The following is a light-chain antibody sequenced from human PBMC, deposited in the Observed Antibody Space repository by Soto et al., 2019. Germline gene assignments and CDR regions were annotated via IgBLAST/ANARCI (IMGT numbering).Light chain of an antibody. Sequence: EIVLTQSPATLSLSQGERATLSCGASQSVTTTYLAWYQQKPGLAPRLLIYGASRRAPGISDRFTGSGSGTDFTLSISRLAPEDFAVYYCQQYGISPWTFGQGTKVEIK. CDR1: QSVTTTY. J-gene: IGKJ1*01. CDR2: GAS. V-gene: IGKV3D-20*01. CDR3: QQYGISPWT.